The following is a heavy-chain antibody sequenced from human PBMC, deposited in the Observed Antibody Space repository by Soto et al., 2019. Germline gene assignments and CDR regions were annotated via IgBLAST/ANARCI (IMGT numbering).Heavy chain of an antibody. J-gene: IGHJ6*03. CDR2: ISGSGGST. V-gene: IGHV3-23*01. D-gene: IGHD3-3*01. Sequence: HPGGSLRLSCAASGFTFSSYAMSWVRQAPGKGLEWVSAISGSGGSTYYADSVKGRFTISRDNSKNTLYLQMNSLRAEDTAVYYCATRYYDFWSGYFSAGYYYYMDVWGKGTTVTVSS. CDR3: ATRYYDFWSGYFSAGYYYYMDV. CDR1: GFTFSSYA.